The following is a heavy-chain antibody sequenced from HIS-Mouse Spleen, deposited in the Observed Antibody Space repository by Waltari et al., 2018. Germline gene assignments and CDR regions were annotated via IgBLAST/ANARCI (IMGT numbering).Heavy chain of an antibody. CDR2: IYYSGVT. D-gene: IGHD6-13*01. Sequence: QLQLQESGPGLVKPSETLSLTCTVSGGSISSSSYYWGWIRQPQGTGLEWIGSIYYSGVTYYNPSLMGRVTVSVDTSKNQFSLTLSSVTAADTAVYYCAREIPYSSSWYDWYFDLWGRGTLVTVSS. CDR1: GGSISSSSYY. CDR3: AREIPYSSSWYDWYFDL. V-gene: IGHV4-39*07. J-gene: IGHJ2*01.